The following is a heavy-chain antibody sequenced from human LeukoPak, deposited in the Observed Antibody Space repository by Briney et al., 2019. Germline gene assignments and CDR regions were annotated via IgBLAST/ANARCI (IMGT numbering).Heavy chain of an antibody. V-gene: IGHV3-30-3*01. CDR3: GRSRVRDFNWFDP. Sequence: GGSLRLSCAASGFTFSSYAMHWVRQAPGKGLEWVAVISYDGSNKYYADSVKGRFTISRDNSKNTLYLQMNSLRAEDTAVYYCGRSRVRDFNWFDPWGQGTLVTVSS. CDR1: GFTFSSYA. J-gene: IGHJ5*02. CDR2: ISYDGSNK. D-gene: IGHD3-3*01.